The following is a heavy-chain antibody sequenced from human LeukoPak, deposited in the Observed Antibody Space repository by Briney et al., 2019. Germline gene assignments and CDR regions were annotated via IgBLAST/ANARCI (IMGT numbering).Heavy chain of an antibody. D-gene: IGHD2-21*02. CDR2: ISYDGNNK. J-gene: IGHJ4*02. CDR3: ARSIVVVTYLAY. Sequence: GGSLRLSCAASGFPFSSYALHWVRQAPGPGLQSVASISYDGNNKYYADSVRGRFTISRDSAKNTLYLQMNSLSTEDTAMYYCARSIVVVTYLAYWGQGTLVTVSS. V-gene: IGHV3-30-3*01. CDR1: GFPFSSYA.